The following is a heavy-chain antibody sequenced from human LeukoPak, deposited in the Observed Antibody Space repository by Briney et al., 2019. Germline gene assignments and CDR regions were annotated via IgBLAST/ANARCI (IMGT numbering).Heavy chain of an antibody. CDR3: ARKSGRSSWSYFDY. Sequence: GGSLRLSCAASGFTVSSNYMSWVRQAPGKGLEWVSVIYSGGSTYYADSVKGRFTISRDNSKNTLYLQMNSLRAEDTAAYYCARKSGRSSWSYFDYWGQGTLVTVSS. CDR1: GFTVSSNY. CDR2: IYSGGST. J-gene: IGHJ4*02. V-gene: IGHV3-66*01. D-gene: IGHD6-13*01.